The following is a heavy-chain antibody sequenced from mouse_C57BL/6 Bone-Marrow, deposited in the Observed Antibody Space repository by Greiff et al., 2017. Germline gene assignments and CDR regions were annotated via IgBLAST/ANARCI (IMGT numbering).Heavy chain of an antibody. V-gene: IGHV1-76*01. CDR1: GYTFTDYY. D-gene: IGHD2-4*01. CDR3: ATHYDYDVWFAD. CDR2: IYPGSGNT. J-gene: IGHJ3*01. Sequence: QVQLQQSGAELVRPGASVKLSCKASGYTFTDYYINWVKQGPGQGLEWIARIYPGSGNTYYNEKFKGKSTLTAEKSSSTAYMQLSSLTSEDSAVYFCATHYDYDVWFADWGQGTLVTVSA.